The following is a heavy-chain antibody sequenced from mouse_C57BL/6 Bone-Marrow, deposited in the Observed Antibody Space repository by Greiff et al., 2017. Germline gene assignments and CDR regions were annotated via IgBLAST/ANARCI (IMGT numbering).Heavy chain of an antibody. CDR3: ARAIYDGYSFAY. CDR2: ISYSGST. J-gene: IGHJ3*01. CDR1: GYSITSGYD. V-gene: IGHV3-1*01. Sequence: EVHLVESGPGMVKPSQSLSLTCTVTGYSITSGYDWHWIRHFPGNKLEWMGYISYSGSTNYNPSLKSRISITHDTSKNHFFLKLNSVTTEDTATYYCARAIYDGYSFAYWGQGTLVTVSA. D-gene: IGHD2-3*01.